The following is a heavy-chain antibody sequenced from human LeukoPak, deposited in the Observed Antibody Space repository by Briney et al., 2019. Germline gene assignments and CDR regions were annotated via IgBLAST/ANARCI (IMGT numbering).Heavy chain of an antibody. V-gene: IGHV2-70*11. Sequence: ESGPTLVNPTQTLTLTCTFSGFSLRTSGMCVSWIRQPPGKALEWLARIDWDNDKYYTTSLKTRLTISKDTSKNQVVLTMTNMDPVDTATYYCVRTRPVSGWFDPWGQGTLVTVSS. J-gene: IGHJ5*02. CDR3: VRTRPVSGWFDP. D-gene: IGHD5/OR15-5a*01. CDR1: GFSLRTSGMC. CDR2: IDWDNDK.